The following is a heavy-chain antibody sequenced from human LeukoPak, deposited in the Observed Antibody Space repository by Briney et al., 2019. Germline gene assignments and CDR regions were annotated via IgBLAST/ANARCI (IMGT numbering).Heavy chain of an antibody. CDR1: GVTVSSNY. D-gene: IGHD3-10*01. V-gene: IGHV3-53*01. Sequence: GGSLRLSCAASGVTVSSNYMSWVRQAPGKGLEWVSVLYSAGNTYYTDSVTGRFTISRDNYKNTLYLQMNSLRPEDTAVYYCARGLDMLQGVIMASWGQGTLVTVSS. J-gene: IGHJ5*02. CDR3: ARGLDMLQGVIMAS. CDR2: LYSAGNT.